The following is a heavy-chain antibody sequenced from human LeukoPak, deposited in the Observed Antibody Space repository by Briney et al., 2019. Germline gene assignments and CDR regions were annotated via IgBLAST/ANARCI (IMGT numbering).Heavy chain of an antibody. V-gene: IGHV3-21*01. CDR3: ARVREMGVITPMLFDF. J-gene: IGHJ4*02. Sequence: GGSLRLSCAASGFTFSSYSMNWVRQAPGKGLEGVSSISSSNNYIYYADSVKGRFTISRDNAKNSLYLQMNSLRAEDTAVYYCARVREMGVITPMLFDFWGQGTLVTVSS. D-gene: IGHD3-22*01. CDR2: ISSSNNYI. CDR1: GFTFSSYS.